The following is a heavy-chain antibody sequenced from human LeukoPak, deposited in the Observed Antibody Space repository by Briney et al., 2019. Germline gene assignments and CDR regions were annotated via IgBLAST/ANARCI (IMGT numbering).Heavy chain of an antibody. CDR3: TSLDYGDYWAFDI. CDR1: GFTFSGSA. V-gene: IGHV3-73*01. D-gene: IGHD4-17*01. CDR2: IRSKANSYAT. Sequence: GGSLRLSCAASGFTFSGSAMHWVRQASGKGLEWVGRIRSKANSYATAYAASVKGRFTISRDDSKNTAYLQMNSLKTEDTAVYYCTSLDYGDYWAFDIWGQGTMVTVSS. J-gene: IGHJ3*02.